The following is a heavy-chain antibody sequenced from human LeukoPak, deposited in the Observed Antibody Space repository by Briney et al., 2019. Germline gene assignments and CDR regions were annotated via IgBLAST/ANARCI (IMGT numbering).Heavy chain of an antibody. CDR1: GGTFSSYA. V-gene: IGHV1-69*13. J-gene: IGHJ4*02. Sequence: SVKVSCKASGGTFSSYAISWVRQAPGQGLEWMGGIIPIFGTANYAQKFQGRVTITADESTSTAYMELSSLRSEDTAVYYCARGGVTDCGGDCYSLTLDYWGQGTLVTVSS. CDR2: IIPIFGTA. CDR3: ARGGVTDCGGDCYSLTLDY. D-gene: IGHD2-21*02.